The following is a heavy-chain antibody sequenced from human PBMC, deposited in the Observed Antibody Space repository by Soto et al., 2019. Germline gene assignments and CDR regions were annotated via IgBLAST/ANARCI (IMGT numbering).Heavy chain of an antibody. D-gene: IGHD2-15*01. Sequence: QVHLVQSGPEVTKPGSSVKVSCRASAGTFTNSIISWVRQARGQVLEWLGAIMPVSGAAIYAQIFKGRITIPAAESTCPVDMVVSGLGSDETAVYYCAREQLSHLSSFKHYTGMDVWCQGTPVTVSS. CDR1: AGTFTNSI. CDR3: AREQLSHLSSFKHYTGMDV. CDR2: IMPVSGAA. J-gene: IGHJ6*02. V-gene: IGHV1-69*01.